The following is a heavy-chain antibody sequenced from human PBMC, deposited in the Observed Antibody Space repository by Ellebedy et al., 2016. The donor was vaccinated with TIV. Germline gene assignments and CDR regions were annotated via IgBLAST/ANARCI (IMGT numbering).Heavy chain of an antibody. J-gene: IGHJ3*02. CDR1: GYTFTSYG. V-gene: IGHV1-18*01. CDR2: ISVSNGNQ. D-gene: IGHD2-15*01. Sequence: ASVKVSCKASGYTFTSYGISWVRQAPGQGLEWMGWISVSNGNQDYAQNFQGRVTMTVDTSTSTAYMELRSLRSDDTAVYYCARDLGGLLLRDAFDIWGQGTMVTVSS. CDR3: ARDLGGLLLRDAFDI.